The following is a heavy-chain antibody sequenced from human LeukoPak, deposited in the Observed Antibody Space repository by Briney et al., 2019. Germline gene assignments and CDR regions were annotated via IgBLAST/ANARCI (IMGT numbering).Heavy chain of an antibody. CDR2: ISGSGGST. Sequence: QSGGSLRLSCAASGFTFSSYAMSWVRQAPGKGLEWVSAISGSGGSTYHADSVKGRFTISRDNSKNTLYLQMNSLRAEDTAVYYCAKDRPYYDFWSGYYNNNYYYYGMDVWGQGTTVTVSS. CDR3: AKDRPYYDFWSGYYNNNYYYYGMDV. V-gene: IGHV3-23*01. CDR1: GFTFSSYA. J-gene: IGHJ6*02. D-gene: IGHD3-3*01.